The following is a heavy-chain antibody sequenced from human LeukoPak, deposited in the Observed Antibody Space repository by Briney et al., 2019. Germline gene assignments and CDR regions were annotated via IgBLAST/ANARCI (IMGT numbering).Heavy chain of an antibody. CDR2: IIPILGIA. CDR3: ARDTVGATGGDFDY. D-gene: IGHD1-26*01. CDR1: GGTFSSYT. J-gene: IGHJ4*02. Sequence: ASVKVSCKASGGTFSSYTIGWVRQAPGQGLEWMGRIIPILGIANYAQKFQGRVTITADKSTSTAYMELSSLRSEDTAVYYCARDTVGATGGDFDYWGQGTLVTVSS. V-gene: IGHV1-69*04.